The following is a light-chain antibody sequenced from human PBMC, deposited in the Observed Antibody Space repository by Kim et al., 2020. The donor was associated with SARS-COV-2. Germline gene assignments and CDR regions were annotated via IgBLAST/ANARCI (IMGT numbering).Light chain of an antibody. CDR3: QQYNDYSHLWT. J-gene: IGKJ1*01. CDR2: DAS. V-gene: IGKV1-5*01. CDR1: QSVGSW. Sequence: DIQMTQFPSTLSASVGDRVIITCRASQSVGSWLAWYQQIPGKAPKLLIYDASSLESGVPSRFSGSGSGTEFTLTISSLQPDDFATYYCQQYNDYSHLWTFGQGTKVEVK.